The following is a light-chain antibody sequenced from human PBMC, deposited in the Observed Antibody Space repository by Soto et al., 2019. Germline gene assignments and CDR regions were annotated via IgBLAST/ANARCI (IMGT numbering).Light chain of an antibody. CDR3: QQYNSYSCT. CDR1: QSISSW. CDR2: KAS. J-gene: IGKJ1*01. Sequence: DIQMTQSPSTLSASVGDRVTITCRASQSISSWLAWYQQKPGKAPKLLIYKASSLESGVPSRFRGSGSGTEFTLTISSLQPDDFGTYYCQQYNSYSCTFGQGTKVEIK. V-gene: IGKV1-5*03.